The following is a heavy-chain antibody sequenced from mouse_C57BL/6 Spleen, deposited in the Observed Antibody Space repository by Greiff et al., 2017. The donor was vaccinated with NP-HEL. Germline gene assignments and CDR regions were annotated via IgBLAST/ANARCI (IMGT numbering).Heavy chain of an antibody. Sequence: EVQVVESEGGLVQPGSSMKLSCTASGFTFSDYYMAWVRQVPEKGLEWVANINYDGSSTYYLDSLKSRFIISRDNAKNILYLQMSSLKSEDTATYYCARELYDGYYVGAMDYWGQGTSVTVSS. CDR2: INYDGSST. CDR1: GFTFSDYY. V-gene: IGHV5-16*01. CDR3: ARELYDGYYVGAMDY. D-gene: IGHD2-3*01. J-gene: IGHJ4*01.